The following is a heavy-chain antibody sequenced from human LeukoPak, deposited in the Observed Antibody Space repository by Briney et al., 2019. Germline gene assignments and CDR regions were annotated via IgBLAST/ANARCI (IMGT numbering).Heavy chain of an antibody. Sequence: SETLSLTCAVYGGSFSGYYWSWIRQPPGKGLEWIGEINHSGSTNYNPSLKSRVTISVDTSKNQFSLKLSSVTAADTAVYYCARGARYSSGWYLKNWFDPWGQGTLVTASS. CDR1: GGSFSGYY. V-gene: IGHV4-34*01. D-gene: IGHD6-19*01. CDR3: ARGARYSSGWYLKNWFDP. J-gene: IGHJ5*02. CDR2: INHSGST.